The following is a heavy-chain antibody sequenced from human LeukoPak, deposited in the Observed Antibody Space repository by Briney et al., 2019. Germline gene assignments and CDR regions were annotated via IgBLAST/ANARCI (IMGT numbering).Heavy chain of an antibody. CDR1: GDSISIYY. V-gene: IGHV4-59*04. J-gene: IGHJ4*02. D-gene: IGHD2-2*01. CDR2: IYYSGST. Sequence: SETLSLTCTVSGDSISIYYWSWIRQPPGEGLEWIGYIYYSGSTYYNPSLKSRVTISVDTSKNQFSLKLSSVTAADTAVYYCARHDVVVPAAILDYWGQGTLVTVSS. CDR3: ARHDVVVPAAILDY.